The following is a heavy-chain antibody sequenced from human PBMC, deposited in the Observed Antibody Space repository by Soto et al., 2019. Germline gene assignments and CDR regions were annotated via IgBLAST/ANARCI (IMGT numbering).Heavy chain of an antibody. Sequence: TLSLTCAVSGGSISSGGYSWSWIRQPPGKGLEWIGYIYHSGSTYYNPSLKSRVTISVDRSKNQFSLKLSSVTAADTAVYYCARGVGGNDYYYYGMDVWGQGTTVTVSS. J-gene: IGHJ6*02. V-gene: IGHV4-30-2*01. CDR1: GGSISSGGYS. CDR3: ARGVGGNDYYYYGMDV. D-gene: IGHD2-15*01. CDR2: IYHSGST.